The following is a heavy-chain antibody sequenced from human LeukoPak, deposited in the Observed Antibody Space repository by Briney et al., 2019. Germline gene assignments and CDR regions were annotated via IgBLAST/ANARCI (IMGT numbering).Heavy chain of an antibody. Sequence: ASVKVSCKASGDTFKTYVISWVRQAPGQGLEWMGGIIPSFGTTNYARKFEGRVTITTDESMTTVYLEVTSLRSEDTAVYYCAKVRRDCSSPSCSLDLWGQGTLVTVSS. V-gene: IGHV1-69*05. CDR2: IIPSFGTT. CDR1: GDTFKTYV. D-gene: IGHD2-2*01. CDR3: AKVRRDCSSPSCSLDL. J-gene: IGHJ5*02.